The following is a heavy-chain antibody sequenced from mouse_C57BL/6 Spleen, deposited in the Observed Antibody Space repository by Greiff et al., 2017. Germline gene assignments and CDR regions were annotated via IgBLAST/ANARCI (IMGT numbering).Heavy chain of an antibody. J-gene: IGHJ4*01. Sequence: DVKLVESGAGLVKPGGSLKLSCAASGFTFSSYALCWVRQTPEKGLEWVAYISSGGNYITYADTVKGRFTISRDDARNTLYLQMSSLKSEDTTMYYCTRDDDGYYYYYAFDYWGQGTSVTVSS. V-gene: IGHV5-9-1*02. D-gene: IGHD2-3*01. CDR2: ISSGGNYI. CDR3: TRDDDGYYYYYAFDY. CDR1: GFTFSSYA.